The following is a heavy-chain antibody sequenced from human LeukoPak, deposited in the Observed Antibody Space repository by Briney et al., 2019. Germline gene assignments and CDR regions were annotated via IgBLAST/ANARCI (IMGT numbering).Heavy chain of an antibody. CDR1: GFTVSSNY. V-gene: IGHV3-66*01. D-gene: IGHD2-2*01. CDR3: ARASGHCSSTSCQHDY. CDR2: IYSGGST. Sequence: GGSLRLSCAASGFTVSSNYMSWVRQAPGKGLEGVSVIYSGGSTYYADSVKRRFTISRDNSKNTLYLQMNSLRAEDTAVYYCARASGHCSSTSCQHDYWGQGTLVTVSS. J-gene: IGHJ4*02.